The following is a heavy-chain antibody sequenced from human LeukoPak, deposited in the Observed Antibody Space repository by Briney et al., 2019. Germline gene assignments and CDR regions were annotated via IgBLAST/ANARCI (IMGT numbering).Heavy chain of an antibody. J-gene: IGHJ4*02. CDR3: ARAAATVTTGYYFDY. Sequence: PSETLSLTCSVSGGSISSYYWSWIRQPPGKGLEWIGYIYYSGSTNYNPSLKSRVTISVDTSKNQFSLKLSSATATDTAVYYCARAAATVTTGYYFDYWGQGTLVTVSS. D-gene: IGHD4-17*01. V-gene: IGHV4-59*08. CDR2: IYYSGST. CDR1: GGSISSYY.